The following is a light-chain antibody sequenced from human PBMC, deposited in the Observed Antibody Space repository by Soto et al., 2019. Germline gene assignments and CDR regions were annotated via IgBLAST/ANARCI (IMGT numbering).Light chain of an antibody. J-gene: IGKJ2*01. V-gene: IGKV3D-20*01. CDR1: QSVRTS. CDR2: DAS. Sequence: EIVLTQSPGTLSLSPGERASLSCGASQSVRTSLAWYQHKPGLAPRLLIYDASSRATGIPDRFSGSGSGTDFTLTISILEPADFAVYFCQQYGTAPYTFGQGTKLEIK. CDR3: QQYGTAPYT.